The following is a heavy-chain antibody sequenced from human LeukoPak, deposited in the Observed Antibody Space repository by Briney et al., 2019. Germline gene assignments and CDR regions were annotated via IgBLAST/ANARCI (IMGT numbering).Heavy chain of an antibody. CDR1: GGSISNYY. D-gene: IGHD3-3*01. Sequence: SETLSLTCTVSGGSISNYYWSWIRQSPGKGLEWIGYIYYSGSTNYNPSLKSRVTISVDTSKNQFSLKLSSVTAADTAVYYCARVGFLEWLPHDYWGQGTLVTVSS. CDR3: ARVGFLEWLPHDY. V-gene: IGHV4-59*01. CDR2: IYYSGST. J-gene: IGHJ4*02.